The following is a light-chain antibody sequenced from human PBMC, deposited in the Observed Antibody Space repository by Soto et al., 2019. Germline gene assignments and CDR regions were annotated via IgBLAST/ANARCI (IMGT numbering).Light chain of an antibody. CDR2: GAS. CDR3: QQYMNWPPLT. V-gene: IGKV3-15*01. CDR1: ESISRN. Sequence: EIVMTQSPATLSVSPGERVTLSCRASESISRNLAWYQQKPGQAPRLLIYGASSRDTGVPARFSGGGSGTESTLTISSLQSEDSAVYFCQQYMNWPPLTFGPGTKVDV. J-gene: IGKJ3*01.